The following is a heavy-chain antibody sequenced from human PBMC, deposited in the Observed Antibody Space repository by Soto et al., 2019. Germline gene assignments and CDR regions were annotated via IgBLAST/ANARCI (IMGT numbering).Heavy chain of an antibody. Sequence: GGSLRLSCAASGFTFGSYWMHWVRQAPGKGLEWVAGIKEDGSQKYYIDSVKGRFTISRDNAKNSLYLQMKSLRLEDTAVYFCANPNSWIAYWGQGTAVTVSS. V-gene: IGHV3-7*05. D-gene: IGHD6-13*01. J-gene: IGHJ4*02. CDR3: ANPNSWIAY. CDR1: GFTFGSYW. CDR2: IKEDGSQK.